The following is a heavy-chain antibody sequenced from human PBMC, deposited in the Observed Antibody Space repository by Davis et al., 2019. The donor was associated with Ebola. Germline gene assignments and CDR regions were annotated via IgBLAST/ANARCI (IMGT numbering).Heavy chain of an antibody. CDR3: ARQNWNSYYYYGMDV. D-gene: IGHD1-7*01. V-gene: IGHV1-46*01. Sequence: ASVKVSCKASGYTFTSYYMHWVRQAPGQGLEWMGIINPSGGSTSYTQKFQGRVTMTRDTSTSTVYMELSSLKASDTAMYYCARQNWNSYYYYGMDVWGQGTTVTV. J-gene: IGHJ6*02. CDR1: GYTFTSYY. CDR2: INPSGGST.